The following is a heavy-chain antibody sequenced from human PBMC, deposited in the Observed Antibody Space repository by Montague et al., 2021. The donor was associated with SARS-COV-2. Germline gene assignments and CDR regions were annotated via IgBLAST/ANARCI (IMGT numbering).Heavy chain of an antibody. CDR1: GGSITGYY. V-gene: IGHV4-59*01. CDR2: IYDGGAV. CDR3: VRDHPYGGPRGSYDI. Sequence: SETLSLTCTASGGSITGYYWSWLWRSQGKGLEWIAYIYDGGAVNYNYSLGSRVTISTDTSKNQLSLKVNSVTAAATAVYYCVRDHPYGGPRGSYDIWGRGTVVAVSS. J-gene: IGHJ3*02. D-gene: IGHD4-23*01.